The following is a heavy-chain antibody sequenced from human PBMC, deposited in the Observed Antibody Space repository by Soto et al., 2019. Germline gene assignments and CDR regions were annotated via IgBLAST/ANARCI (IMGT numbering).Heavy chain of an antibody. J-gene: IGHJ6*02. CDR3: ATGGDSSGFQSYSYYGMDV. D-gene: IGHD3-22*01. CDR2: ITSSSTYI. CDR1: GFMFSSYI. Sequence: EVQLVESGGGLVKPGGSLRLSCAASGFMFSSYILNWVRQAPGKGLEWVSSITSSSTYIYYADSVRGRFTISRDNAKNSLSLQMNSLRAEDSAVYYCATGGDSSGFQSYSYYGMDVWGQGTTVTVSS. V-gene: IGHV3-21*01.